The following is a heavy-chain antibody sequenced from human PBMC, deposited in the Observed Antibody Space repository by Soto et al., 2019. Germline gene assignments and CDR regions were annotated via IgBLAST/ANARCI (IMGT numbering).Heavy chain of an antibody. CDR1: GGSISSYC. CDR3: ARVPNYGDYNFDY. D-gene: IGHD4-17*01. J-gene: IGHJ4*02. Sequence: SETLSLTCTVSGGSISSYCWSWIRQPPGKGLEWIGYIYYSGSTNYNPSLKSRVTISVDTSKNQFSLKLSSVTAADTAVYYCARVPNYGDYNFDYWGQGTLVTVSS. CDR2: IYYSGST. V-gene: IGHV4-59*01.